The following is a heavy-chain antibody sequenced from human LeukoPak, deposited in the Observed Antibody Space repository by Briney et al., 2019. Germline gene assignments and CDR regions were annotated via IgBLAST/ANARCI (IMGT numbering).Heavy chain of an antibody. D-gene: IGHD3-16*02. J-gene: IGHJ4*02. CDR3: ARAKDSRSRIFDS. CDR1: DGSIKDYY. CDR2: IYFHGTT. V-gene: IGHV4-59*01. Sequence: PSATLSLTCAVSDGSIKDYYWSWIRQPPGKGLEWIGYIYFHGTTTYNPSLRGRATISLDTSNNHFSLILTSVTPSDTAAYYCARAKDSRSRIFDSWGQGTLVTVSS.